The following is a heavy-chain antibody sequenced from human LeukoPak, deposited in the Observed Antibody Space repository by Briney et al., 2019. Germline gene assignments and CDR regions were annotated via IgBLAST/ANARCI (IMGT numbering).Heavy chain of an antibody. CDR2: VDPEDGET. CDR3: ATDLDMATELMFDP. V-gene: IGHV1-69-2*01. J-gene: IGHJ5*02. D-gene: IGHD5-24*01. CDR1: GYTFTDYY. Sequence: ASVKISCKVSGYTFTDYYMHWVQQAPGKGLEWMGLVDPEDGETIYAEKFQGRVTITADTSTDTAYMELSSLRSEDTAVYYCATDLDMATELMFDPWGQGTLVTVSS.